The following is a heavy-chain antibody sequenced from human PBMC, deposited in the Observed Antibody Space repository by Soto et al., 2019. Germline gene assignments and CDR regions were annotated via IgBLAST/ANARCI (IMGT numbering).Heavy chain of an antibody. CDR2: IIPIFNST. CDR1: GSRFSNYV. Sequence: QVQLVQSGAEVKTPGSSLKVSCTVSGSRFSNYVISWVRQAPGHGLEWLGRIIPIFNSTQYAQQFQGRVTITADKSTNTTYLELSSLRSDDTAVYYCAREGRGKKAGYNGLVSLGYWGQGTLVTVSS. D-gene: IGHD2-2*02. J-gene: IGHJ4*02. V-gene: IGHV1-69*06. CDR3: AREGRGKKAGYNGLVSLGY.